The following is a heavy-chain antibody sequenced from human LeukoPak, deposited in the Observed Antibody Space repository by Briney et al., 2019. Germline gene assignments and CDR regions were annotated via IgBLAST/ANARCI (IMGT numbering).Heavy chain of an antibody. D-gene: IGHD6-19*01. CDR1: GFIFNNYA. CDR2: ISWNSGSI. Sequence: GGSLRLSCAGSGFIFNNYAMHWVRQPPGKGLEGVSGISWNSGSIDYADPVKGRFTIPRDNAKNSLYLQMNSLRVEDTAFYYCAKDNRRHYTSGPNPDSLHWRQGALVTVSS. V-gene: IGHV3-9*01. J-gene: IGHJ4*02. CDR3: AKDNRRHYTSGPNPDSLH.